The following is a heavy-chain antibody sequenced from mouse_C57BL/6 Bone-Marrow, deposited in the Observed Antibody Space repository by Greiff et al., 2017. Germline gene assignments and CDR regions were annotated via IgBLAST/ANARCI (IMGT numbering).Heavy chain of an antibody. CDR1: GFTFSSYA. Sequence: EVQGVESGEGLVKPGGSLTLSCAASGFTFSSYAMSWVRQTPEKRLEWVAYISSGGDYIYYADTVKGRFTISRDNARNTLYLQMSSQKSEDTAMYYCTRGYYGSRPFAYWGQGTLVTVSA. CDR2: ISSGGDYI. CDR3: TRGYYGSRPFAY. V-gene: IGHV5-9-1*02. J-gene: IGHJ3*01. D-gene: IGHD1-1*01.